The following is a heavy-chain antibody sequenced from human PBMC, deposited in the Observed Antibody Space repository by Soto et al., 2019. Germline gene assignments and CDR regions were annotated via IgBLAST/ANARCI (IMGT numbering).Heavy chain of an antibody. CDR3: ASEVVGANYYCCYGLDV. V-gene: IGHV5-10-1*01. CDR1: GYSFTRYW. D-gene: IGHD1-26*01. Sequence: GESLKISCKGSGYSFTRYWISWVRQMPGKGLEWMGRIDPSDSYTNYSPSFQGHVTISADKSISTAYLQWSSLKASDTAMYYCASEVVGANYYCCYGLDVWGQGTTVTVSS. J-gene: IGHJ6*02. CDR2: IDPSDSYT.